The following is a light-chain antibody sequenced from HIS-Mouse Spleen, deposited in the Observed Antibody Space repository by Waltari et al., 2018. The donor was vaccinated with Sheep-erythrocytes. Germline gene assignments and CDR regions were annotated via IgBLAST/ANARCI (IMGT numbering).Light chain of an antibody. V-gene: IGLV3-1*01. CDR2: QDS. J-gene: IGLJ2*01. CDR1: KLGVKH. Sequence: SYELTQPPSVSVSPGQTASITCSGAKLGVKHACWYHQKPGQSPVLVIYQDSKRPSGIPERFSGSNSGNTATLTISGTQAMDEADYYCQAWDSSTVVFGGGTKLTVL. CDR3: QAWDSSTVV.